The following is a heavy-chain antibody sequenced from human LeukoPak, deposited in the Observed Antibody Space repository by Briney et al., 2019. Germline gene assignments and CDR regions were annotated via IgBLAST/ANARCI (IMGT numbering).Heavy chain of an antibody. D-gene: IGHD3-3*01. Sequence: SETLSLTCTVSGGSISSYYWNWIRQSPRKGLEWIGYIDYSGRTKSNPSLKSRVTISVDTSKNQFSLKLSSVTAADTAVYYCARLSTNDFWTPTGPFDYWGQGTLVTVSS. V-gene: IGHV4-59*01. CDR2: IDYSGRT. CDR1: GGSISSYY. CDR3: ARLSTNDFWTPTGPFDY. J-gene: IGHJ4*02.